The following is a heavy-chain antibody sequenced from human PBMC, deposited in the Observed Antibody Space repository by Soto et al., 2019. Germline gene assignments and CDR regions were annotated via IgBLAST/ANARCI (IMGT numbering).Heavy chain of an antibody. CDR2: IYHSGST. Sequence: PSETLSLTCAVSGGSISSSNWWSWVRQPPGKGLEWIGEIYHSGSTNYNPSLKSRVTISVDKSKNQFSLKLSSVTAADTAVYYCARRAVADLNWSDPWGQGTLVTVSS. J-gene: IGHJ5*02. CDR1: GGSISSSNW. CDR3: ARRAVADLNWSDP. D-gene: IGHD6-19*01. V-gene: IGHV4-4*02.